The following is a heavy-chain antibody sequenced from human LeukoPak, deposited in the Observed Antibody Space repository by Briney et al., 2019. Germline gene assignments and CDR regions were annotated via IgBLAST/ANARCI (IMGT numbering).Heavy chain of an antibody. CDR2: IIPIFGTA. CDR1: GYTFTSYA. D-gene: IGHD3-22*01. V-gene: IGHV1-69*13. Sequence: GASVKVSCKASGYTFTSYAMNWVRQAPGQGLEWMGGIIPIFGTANYAQKFQGRVTITADESTSTAYMELSSLRSEDTAVYYCARDLTDSIWVDWGQGTLVTVSS. J-gene: IGHJ4*02. CDR3: ARDLTDSIWVD.